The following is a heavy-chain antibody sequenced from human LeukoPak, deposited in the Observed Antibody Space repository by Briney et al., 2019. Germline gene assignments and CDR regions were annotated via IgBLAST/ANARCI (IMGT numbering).Heavy chain of an antibody. D-gene: IGHD4-17*01. CDR3: ARGRVTTIANYYYYYIDV. CDR1: GDSASSNSAA. CDR2: TYYRSKWYN. V-gene: IGHV6-1*01. Sequence: SQTLSPTCAISGDSASSNSAAWTWIRQSPSRGLEWLGRTYYRSKWYNDYEVSVQSRITINPDTSKNQFSLQLNSVTPEDTAVYYCARGRVTTIANYYYYYIDVWGKGATVTVSS. J-gene: IGHJ6*03.